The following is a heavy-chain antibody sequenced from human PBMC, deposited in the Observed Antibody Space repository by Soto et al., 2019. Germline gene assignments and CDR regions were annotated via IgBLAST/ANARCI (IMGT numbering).Heavy chain of an antibody. Sequence: QVQLVQSGAEVKKPGASVKVSCKASGYTFTSYGISWVRQAPGQGLEWMGWISAYNGNTNYAQKLQGRVTMTTDTSTSTPYIELRSLRSDDTAVYYCARVPGHGYSGYGFLYWGQGTLVTVSS. CDR3: ARVPGHGYSGYGFLY. CDR2: ISAYNGNT. V-gene: IGHV1-18*01. J-gene: IGHJ4*02. D-gene: IGHD5-12*01. CDR1: GYTFTSYG.